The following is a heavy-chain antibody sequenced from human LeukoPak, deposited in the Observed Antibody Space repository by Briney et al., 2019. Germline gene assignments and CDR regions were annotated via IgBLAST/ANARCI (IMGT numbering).Heavy chain of an antibody. CDR2: IRYDGSNK. V-gene: IGHV3-30*02. D-gene: IGHD6-13*01. J-gene: IGHJ4*02. Sequence: GGSLRLSCAASGFTFSSYGMHWVRQAPGKGLEWVAFIRYDGSNKYYADSVKGRFTISRDNVKNSQYLQMNSLRAEDTAVYYCVRVRVGIAAAGHDYWGQGALVTVSS. CDR1: GFTFSSYG. CDR3: VRVRVGIAAAGHDY.